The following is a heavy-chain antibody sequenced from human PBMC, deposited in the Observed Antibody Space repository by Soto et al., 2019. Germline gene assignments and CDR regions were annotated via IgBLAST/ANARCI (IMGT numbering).Heavy chain of an antibody. CDR3: ARETGDFPGYFDY. CDR2: IYYSGST. Sequence: SETLSLTCTVSGGSISSYYWSWIRQPPGKGLEWIGYIYYSGSTNYNPSLKSRVTISVDTSKNQFSLKLSSVTAADTTVYYCARETGDFPGYFDYWGQGTLVTVSS. D-gene: IGHD1-26*01. J-gene: IGHJ4*02. CDR1: GGSISSYY. V-gene: IGHV4-59*01.